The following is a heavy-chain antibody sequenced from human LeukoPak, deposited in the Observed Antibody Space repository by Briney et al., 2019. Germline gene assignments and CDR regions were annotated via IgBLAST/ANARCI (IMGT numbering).Heavy chain of an antibody. J-gene: IGHJ4*02. D-gene: IGHD6-13*01. CDR2: ISGSGGST. V-gene: IGHV3-23*01. Sequence: PGGSLRLSCAASGFTFSSYAMSWVRQAPGKGLEWVSAISGSGGSTYYADSVKGRFTISRDNSKNTLYLQMNSLRAEDTAVYYCAKGGRSSSSWPACDYWGQGTLVTASS. CDR3: AKGGRSSSSWPACDY. CDR1: GFTFSSYA.